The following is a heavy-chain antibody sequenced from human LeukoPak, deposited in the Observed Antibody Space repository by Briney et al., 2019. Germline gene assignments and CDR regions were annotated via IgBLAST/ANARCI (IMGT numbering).Heavy chain of an antibody. D-gene: IGHD6-6*01. V-gene: IGHV3-23*01. Sequence: GGSLRLSCAASGFTFSSYAMSWVRQAPGKGLEWVSAISGSGGSTYYADSVKGRFTISRDNAKNSLYQQMNSLRAEDTAVYYCARWPYSSSYYFDYWGQGTLVTVSS. CDR3: ARWPYSSSYYFDY. CDR1: GFTFSSYA. CDR2: ISGSGGST. J-gene: IGHJ4*02.